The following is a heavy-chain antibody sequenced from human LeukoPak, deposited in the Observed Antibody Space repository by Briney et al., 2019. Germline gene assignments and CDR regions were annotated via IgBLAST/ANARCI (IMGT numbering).Heavy chain of an antibody. V-gene: IGHV1-18*01. D-gene: IGHD3-3*01. Sequence: GASVKVSCKASGYTFTTYSISWLRQAPGEGLEWMGWISAYNANTNYAQKFHGRVTMTTDTSTTTAYMELRSLRSDDTAVYYCARDGVGDFWSGYSDYWGQGTLVTVSS. CDR1: GYTFTTYS. CDR3: ARDGVGDFWSGYSDY. CDR2: ISAYNANT. J-gene: IGHJ4*02.